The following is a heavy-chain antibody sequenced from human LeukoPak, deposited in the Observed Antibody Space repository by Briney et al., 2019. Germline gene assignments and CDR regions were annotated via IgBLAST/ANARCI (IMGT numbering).Heavy chain of an antibody. J-gene: IGHJ5*02. CDR1: GYTFTGYY. D-gene: IGHD3-10*01. CDR2: INPNSGAT. Sequence: ASVKVSCKPSGYTFTGYYVHWVRQAPGQGLEWMGCINPNSGATKYAQKIQGRVTMTTDTSTSTAYMELRSLRSDDTAVYYCARDGITMVRGVIIRVNWFDPWGQGALVTVSS. CDR3: ARDGITMVRGVIIRVNWFDP. V-gene: IGHV1-2*02.